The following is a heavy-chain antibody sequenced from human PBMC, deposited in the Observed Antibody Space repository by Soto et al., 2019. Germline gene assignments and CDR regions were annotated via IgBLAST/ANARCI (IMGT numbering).Heavy chain of an antibody. CDR1: GGTFSSYA. D-gene: IGHD6-19*01. CDR3: ASGGSGPTRSKYYYYGMDV. J-gene: IGHJ6*02. V-gene: IGHV1-69*13. CDR2: IIPIFGTA. Sequence: SVKVSCKASGGTFSSYAISWVRQAPGQGLEWMGGIIPIFGTANYAQKFQGRVTITADESTSTAYMELSSLRSEDTAVYYCASGGSGPTRSKYYYYGMDVWGQGTTVTVSS.